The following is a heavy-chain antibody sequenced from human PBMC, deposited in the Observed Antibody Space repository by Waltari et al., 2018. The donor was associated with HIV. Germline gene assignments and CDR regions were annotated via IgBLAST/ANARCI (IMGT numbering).Heavy chain of an antibody. J-gene: IGHJ4*02. Sequence: QVQLPESGPGLVKPSETLLLTCTVSGGCISSHYWSCIRQPPGKGLECIGYIYDSVSTYDSRPLESRVTIAVDTSKKQTSLKLSAVTAANTAVYYCARDYPFSHSSGSGSYFGSDYWGQGTQVTGSS. CDR2: IYDSVST. V-gene: IGHV4-59*11. CDR1: GGCISSHY. D-gene: IGHD3-10*01. CDR3: ARDYPFSHSSGSGSYFGSDY.